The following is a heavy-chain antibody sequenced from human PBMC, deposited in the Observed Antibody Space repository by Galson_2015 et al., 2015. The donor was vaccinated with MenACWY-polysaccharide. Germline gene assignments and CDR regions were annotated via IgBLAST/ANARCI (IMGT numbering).Heavy chain of an antibody. CDR1: GFTFSSYS. Sequence: SLRLSCAASGFTFSSYSMNWVRQAPGKGLEWVSYISSSSSTIYYADSVKGRFTISRDNAKNSPFLQMNSLRAEDTAVYYCARLHCSSTSCYPTDCYYYGMDVWGQGTTVTVSS. V-gene: IGHV3-48*01. CDR2: ISSSSSTI. J-gene: IGHJ6*02. D-gene: IGHD2-2*01. CDR3: ARLHCSSTSCYPTDCYYYGMDV.